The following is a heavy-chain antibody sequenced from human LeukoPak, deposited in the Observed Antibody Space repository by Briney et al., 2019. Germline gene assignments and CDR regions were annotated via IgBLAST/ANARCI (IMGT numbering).Heavy chain of an antibody. D-gene: IGHD4-23*01. J-gene: IGHJ4*02. V-gene: IGHV3-48*03. CDR3: ARGARWAYYFDY. CDR2: ISSSGSTI. Sequence: GGSLRLSCAASGFTFSSYEMNWVRQAPGKGLEWVSYISSSGSTIHYADSVKGRFTISRDNAKNSLFLQMNNLRAEDSAIYYCARGARWAYYFDYWGQGSLVTVSS. CDR1: GFTFSSYE.